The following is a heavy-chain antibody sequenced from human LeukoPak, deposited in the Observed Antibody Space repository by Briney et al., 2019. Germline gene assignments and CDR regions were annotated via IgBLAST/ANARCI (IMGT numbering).Heavy chain of an antibody. Sequence: SQTLSLTCTVSGGSISSGGYSWSWIRQPPGKGLEWIGYIYHSGSTYYNPSLKSRVTISVDTSKNQFSLKLSSVTAADTAVYYCARGHEYSSSSDYFDYWGQGTLVTVSS. CDR2: IYHSGST. D-gene: IGHD6-6*01. J-gene: IGHJ4*02. CDR1: GGSISSGGYS. CDR3: ARGHEYSSSSDYFDY. V-gene: IGHV4-30-2*01.